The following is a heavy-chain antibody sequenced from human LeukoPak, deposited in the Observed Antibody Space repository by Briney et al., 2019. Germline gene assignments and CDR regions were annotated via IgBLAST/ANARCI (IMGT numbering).Heavy chain of an antibody. Sequence: HPGESLRLSRAASGFTVSSNYMSWVRQAPGKGLEWVSVIYSGGSTYYADSVKGRFTISRDNSKNTLYLQMNSLRAEDTAVYYCAREVAAGTSDYWGQGTLVTVSS. CDR1: GFTVSSNY. J-gene: IGHJ4*02. D-gene: IGHD6-13*01. V-gene: IGHV3-53*01. CDR2: IYSGGST. CDR3: AREVAAGTSDY.